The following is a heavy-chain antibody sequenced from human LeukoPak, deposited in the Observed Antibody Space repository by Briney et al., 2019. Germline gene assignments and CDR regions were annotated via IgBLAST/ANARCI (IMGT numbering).Heavy chain of an antibody. CDR1: GFTFSSYT. CDR3: ARARHCSSTSCYPFDAFDI. CDR2: ISISGTYT. D-gene: IGHD2-2*01. V-gene: IGHV3-21*01. J-gene: IGHJ3*02. Sequence: GGSLRLSCAASGFTFSSYTMNWVRQAPGKGLEWVSSISISGTYTYHADSVKGRFTISRDDAKNSLYMQMNSLRPEDTAVYYCARARHCSSTSCYPFDAFDIWGQGTMVTVSS.